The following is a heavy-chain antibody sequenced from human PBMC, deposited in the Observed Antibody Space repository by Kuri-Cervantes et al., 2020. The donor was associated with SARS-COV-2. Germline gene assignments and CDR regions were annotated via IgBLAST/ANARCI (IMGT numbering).Heavy chain of an antibody. J-gene: IGHJ6*03. CDR2: IYHSGST. Sequence: ESLKISCAVSGYSISSGYYWGWIRQPPGKGLEWIGSIYHSGSTYYNPSLKSRVTISVDTSKNQFSLKLSSVTAADTAVYYCARVVPAADEGPYYYYMDVWGKGTTVTVSS. CDR3: ARVVPAADEGPYYYYMDV. CDR1: GYSISSGYY. D-gene: IGHD2-2*01. V-gene: IGHV4-38-2*01.